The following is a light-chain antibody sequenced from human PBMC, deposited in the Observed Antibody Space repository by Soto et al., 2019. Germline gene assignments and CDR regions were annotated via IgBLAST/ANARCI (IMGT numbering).Light chain of an antibody. J-gene: IGKJ2*01. Sequence: EIVLTQSPGTLSLSPGERATLSCRASQSVSSSYLAWYQQKPGQAPRLLIYGASSRATGIPDRFSGSGSGTDFTITISRMEPEDFAVSYCQQYGSSPRYTFGQGTKLEIK. CDR3: QQYGSSPRYT. V-gene: IGKV3-20*01. CDR1: QSVSSSY. CDR2: GAS.